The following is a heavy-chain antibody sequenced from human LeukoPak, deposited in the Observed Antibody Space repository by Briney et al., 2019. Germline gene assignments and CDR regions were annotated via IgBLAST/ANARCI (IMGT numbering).Heavy chain of an antibody. V-gene: IGHV3-74*01. D-gene: IGHD4-23*01. CDR2: ISSDGSTT. CDR1: GLTFSSYW. J-gene: IGHJ4*02. CDR3: ATSPAVLTNY. Sequence: QPGGSLRLSCAASGLTFSSYWMHWVRQAPGKGLVWVSRISSDGSTTTYADSVKGRFTISRDNAKNTLYLQMNSLRADDTAVYYCATSPAVLTNYWGQGTLVTVSS.